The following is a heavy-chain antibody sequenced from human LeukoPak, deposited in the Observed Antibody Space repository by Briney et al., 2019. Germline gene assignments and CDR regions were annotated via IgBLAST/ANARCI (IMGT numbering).Heavy chain of an antibody. CDR2: IYHSGST. J-gene: IGHJ4*02. CDR1: GGSISSSNW. V-gene: IGHV4-4*02. D-gene: IGHD3-10*01. CDR3: ARAGYYYGSGSYFPFDI. Sequence: SGTLSLTCAVSGGSISSSNWWSWVRQPPGKGLEWIGEIYHSGSTNYNPSLKSRVTMSVDTSKNQFSLKLSSVTAADTAVYYCARAGYYYGSGSYFPFDIWGQGTLVTVSS.